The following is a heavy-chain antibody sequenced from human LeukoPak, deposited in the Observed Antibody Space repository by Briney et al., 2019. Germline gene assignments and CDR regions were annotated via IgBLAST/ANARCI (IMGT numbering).Heavy chain of an antibody. CDR2: IYHSGST. D-gene: IGHD2-2*01. Sequence: PSGTLSLTCAVSGGPISSNTWWSWVRQPPGKGLEWIGEIYHSGSTNYNPSLKSRVTISVDKSKNQFSLKLSSVTAADTAVYHCARIMGRGYCISTSCRGDWFDPWGQGTLVTVSS. CDR3: ARIMGRGYCISTSCRGDWFDP. V-gene: IGHV4-4*02. CDR1: GGPISSNTW. J-gene: IGHJ5*02.